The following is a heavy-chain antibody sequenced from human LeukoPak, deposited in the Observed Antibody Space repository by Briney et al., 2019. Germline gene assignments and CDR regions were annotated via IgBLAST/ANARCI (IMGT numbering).Heavy chain of an antibody. J-gene: IGHJ5*02. CDR3: AKGAAAGTGWFDP. Sequence: SETLSLTCAVYGGSFSGYYWSWIRQPPGKGLEWIGEINHSGSTNYNPSLKSRVTISVDTSKNQFSLKVNSVTAADTAVYYCAKGAAAGTGWFDPWGQGTLVTVSS. D-gene: IGHD6-13*01. CDR1: GGSFSGYY. V-gene: IGHV4-34*01. CDR2: INHSGST.